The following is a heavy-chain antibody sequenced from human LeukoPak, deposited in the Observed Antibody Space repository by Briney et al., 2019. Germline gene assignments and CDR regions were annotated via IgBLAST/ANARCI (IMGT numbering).Heavy chain of an antibody. Sequence: PGGSLRLSCAASGFTFSSYWMSWVRQAPGKGLEWVSAISGSGGSTYYADSVKGRFTISRDNSKNTLYLQMNSLRAEATAVYYCAKIGRYYYDSSGPYFDYWGQGTLVTVSS. V-gene: IGHV3-23*01. D-gene: IGHD3-22*01. J-gene: IGHJ4*02. CDR1: GFTFSSYW. CDR3: AKIGRYYYDSSGPYFDY. CDR2: ISGSGGST.